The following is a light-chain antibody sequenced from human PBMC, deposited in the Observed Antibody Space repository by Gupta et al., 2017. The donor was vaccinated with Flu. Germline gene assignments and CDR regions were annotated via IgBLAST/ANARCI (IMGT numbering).Light chain of an antibody. V-gene: IGLV1-51*02. CDR2: EDS. CDR3: GTWDTSLSAAV. Sequence: QSVLTQPPSVSAAPGQKVTISCSGSSSNIGDKYVSWYKKLPGAAPKLLIYEDSKRPSGIPDRVSGSKYGTSATLGITGLQTGDEADYYCGTWDTSLSAAVFGGGTKLTVL. CDR1: SSNIGDKY. J-gene: IGLJ3*02.